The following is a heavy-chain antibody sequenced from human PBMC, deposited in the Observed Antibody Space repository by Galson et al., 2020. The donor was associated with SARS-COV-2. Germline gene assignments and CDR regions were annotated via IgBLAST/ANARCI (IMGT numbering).Heavy chain of an antibody. J-gene: IGHJ6*04. CDR1: GFTFSSYG. Sequence: GGSLRLSCAASGFTFSSYGMHWVRQAPGKGLEWVAVIWYDGSNKYYADSVKGRFTISRDNSKNTLYLQMNSLRAEDTAVYYCAKDIEVGATVLVDVWGKGTTVTVSS. V-gene: IGHV3-33*06. D-gene: IGHD1-26*01. CDR2: IWYDGSNK. CDR3: AKDIEVGATVLVDV.